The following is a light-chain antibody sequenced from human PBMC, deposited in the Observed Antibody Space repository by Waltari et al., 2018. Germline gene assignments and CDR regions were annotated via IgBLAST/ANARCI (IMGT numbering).Light chain of an antibody. CDR1: QSVTGSY. J-gene: IGKJ1*01. CDR2: GAS. Sequence: EIVLTQSPGTLSLSPGKRATLSCRTSQSVTGSYLAWYQQKPGQAPRLLISGASSRATGIPDRFSGSGSGTDFTLTISRLEPEDFALYYCQQYGSSPRTFGQGTKVEIK. V-gene: IGKV3-20*01. CDR3: QQYGSSPRT.